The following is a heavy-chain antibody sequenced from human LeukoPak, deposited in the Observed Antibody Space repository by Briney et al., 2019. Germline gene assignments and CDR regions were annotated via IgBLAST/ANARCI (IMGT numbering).Heavy chain of an antibody. D-gene: IGHD3-22*01. CDR3: AREQGYYSVPGY. CDR2: IRSDGSST. J-gene: IGHJ4*02. V-gene: IGHV3-74*01. Sequence: GGSLRLSCEASGFNFSASDMSWVRQAPGKGPVWVTRIRSDGSSTDYADSVKGRFTISRDNAKNTLYLQMNSLRAEDTAVYYCAREQGYYSVPGYWGQGTLVTVSS. CDR1: GFNFSASD.